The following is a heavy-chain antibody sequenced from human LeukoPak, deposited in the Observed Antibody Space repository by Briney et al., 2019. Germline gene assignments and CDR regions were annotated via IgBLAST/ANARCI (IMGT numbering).Heavy chain of an antibody. CDR1: GFTFSSYW. CDR2: IKQDGSEK. Sequence: PGGSLRLSCAASGFTFSSYWMSWVRQAPGKGLEWVANIKQDGSEKYYVDSVKGRFTISRDNAKNSLYLQMNSLRAEDTAVYYCARECQNDSSGHYYVSAFDIWGQGTMVTVSS. CDR3: ARECQNDSSGHYYVSAFDI. J-gene: IGHJ3*02. D-gene: IGHD3-22*01. V-gene: IGHV3-7*01.